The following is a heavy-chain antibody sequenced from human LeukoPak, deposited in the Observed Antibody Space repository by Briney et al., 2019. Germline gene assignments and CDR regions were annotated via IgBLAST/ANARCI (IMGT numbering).Heavy chain of an antibody. CDR3: ASRGYSYGYSWFDP. J-gene: IGHJ5*02. Sequence: GASLKVSCTASGYTFTSYDMNWVRQATGQGLEWMAWINHNSGNTGYAQKFKGRVTITRNTAINTVYMEMSSLRSEDTAVYYCASRGYSYGYSWFDPWGQGTLVSVSS. V-gene: IGHV1-8*03. CDR2: INHNSGNT. CDR1: GYTFTSYD. D-gene: IGHD5-18*01.